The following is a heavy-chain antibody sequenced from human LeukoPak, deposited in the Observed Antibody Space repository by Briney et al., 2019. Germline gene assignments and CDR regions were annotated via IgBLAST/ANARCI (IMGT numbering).Heavy chain of an antibody. CDR3: ARYDSRGSGSAQLEY. D-gene: IGHD3-3*01. Sequence: SETLSLTCAVSGYSISIAYYWGWIRQPPGKGLEWIGRIFRGGSTSYNPSLMSRLTMSMDTSKNQFSLQLTSVTAADTAVYYCARYDSRGSGSAQLEYWGQGILVTISS. CDR1: GYSISIAYY. V-gene: IGHV4-38-2*01. J-gene: IGHJ4*02. CDR2: IFRGGST.